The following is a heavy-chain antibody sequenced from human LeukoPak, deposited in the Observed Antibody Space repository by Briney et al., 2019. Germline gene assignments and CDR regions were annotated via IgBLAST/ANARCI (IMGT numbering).Heavy chain of an antibody. D-gene: IGHD1-26*01. CDR3: AASPDSGSYGL. V-gene: IGHV3-9*01. J-gene: IGHJ4*02. CDR1: GFTFDDYA. Sequence: GGSLRLSCAASGFTFDDYAMHWVRQAPGKGLEWVSGISWNSGSIGYADSVKGRFTISRDNAKNSLYLQMNSLRAEDTAVYYCAASPDSGSYGLWGQGTLVTVSS. CDR2: ISWNSGSI.